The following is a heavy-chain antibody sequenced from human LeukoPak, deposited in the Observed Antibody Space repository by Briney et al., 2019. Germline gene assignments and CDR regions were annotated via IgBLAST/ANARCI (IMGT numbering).Heavy chain of an antibody. J-gene: IGHJ4*02. Sequence: GGSLRLSCAASGFTFIIFGIHWVRQAPGKGLEWVAAISPDGNKEYYTESVKGRFTVSRGNSNNMIYLQMNSLRGEDSAVYYCAKVNNYDDYWGQGTLFTVSS. CDR3: AKVNNYDDY. CDR1: GFTFIIFG. D-gene: IGHD1/OR15-1a*01. CDR2: ISPDGNKE. V-gene: IGHV3-30*18.